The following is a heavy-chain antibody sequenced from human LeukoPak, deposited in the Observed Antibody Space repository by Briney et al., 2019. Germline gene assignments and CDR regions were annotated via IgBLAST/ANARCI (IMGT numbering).Heavy chain of an antibody. CDR3: ARDPTTVTSLPYYFDD. Sequence: SETLSLTCAVSGGSFIGYHRNWIRQLPGKGLEWIGEINHSGATNYNPSLKSRVTISVETSKNQFSLKLRSMTAADTAVYYCARDPTTVTSLPYYFDDWGQGTLVTVSS. J-gene: IGHJ4*02. CDR1: GGSFIGYH. CDR2: INHSGAT. V-gene: IGHV4-34*01. D-gene: IGHD4-17*01.